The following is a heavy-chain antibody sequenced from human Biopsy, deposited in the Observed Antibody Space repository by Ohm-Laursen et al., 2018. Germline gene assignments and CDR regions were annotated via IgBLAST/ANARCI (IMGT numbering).Heavy chain of an antibody. CDR2: IYSSGST. Sequence: GTLSLTWAVSGGSFTGHYWSWIRQPPGRGLEWVGSIYSSGSTNYNPSLKSRLTISVDTSKTQFSLKLSSVTAADTAVYYCARMDCSGGSCHYYSYGMDVWGQGTTVTVSS. CDR1: GGSFTGHY. V-gene: IGHV4-4*09. CDR3: ARMDCSGGSCHYYSYGMDV. J-gene: IGHJ6*02. D-gene: IGHD2-15*01.